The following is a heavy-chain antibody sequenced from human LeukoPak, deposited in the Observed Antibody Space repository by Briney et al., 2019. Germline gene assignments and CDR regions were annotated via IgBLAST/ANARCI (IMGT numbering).Heavy chain of an antibody. CDR2: FYTGGHT. V-gene: IGHV4-61*09. CDR1: GGSINSGSCY. CDR3: ARGVHGYSYGYVPWELYSYMDV. J-gene: IGHJ6*03. D-gene: IGHD5-18*01. Sequence: PSETLSLTCTVSGGSINSGSCYWSWIRQPAGKGLEWMGHFYTGGHTSYNPSLKGRVTISVDTSKNQFSLKMNSVTAADTAVYYCARGVHGYSYGYVPWELYSYMDVWGKGTTVSISS.